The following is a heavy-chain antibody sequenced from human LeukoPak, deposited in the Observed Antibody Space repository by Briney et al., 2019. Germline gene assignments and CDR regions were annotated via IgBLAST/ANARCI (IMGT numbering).Heavy chain of an antibody. CDR1: GFTVSSNY. CDR2: IYSGGST. J-gene: IGHJ4*02. CDR3: AKIVSGSYYFGHFDY. Sequence: GGSLRLSCAASGFTVSSNYMSWVRQAPGKGLEWVSVIYSGGSTYYADSVKGRFTISRDNSKNTLYLQMNSLRAEDTAVYYCAKIVSGSYYFGHFDYWGQGTLVTVSS. V-gene: IGHV3-66*01. D-gene: IGHD1-26*01.